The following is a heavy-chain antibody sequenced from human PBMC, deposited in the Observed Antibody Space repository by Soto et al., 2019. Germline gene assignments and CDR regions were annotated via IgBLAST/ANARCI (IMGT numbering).Heavy chain of an antibody. CDR2: ISSHNNNT. CDR1: GYSFTSYG. J-gene: IGHJ4*02. D-gene: IGHD3-22*01. V-gene: IGHV1-18*01. Sequence: SSVKVSCTASGYSFTSYGFSWVRQAPGQGPEWMGWISSHNNNTKYAQKLQGRVTMTTDTSTSTAYLELRSLRSDDTAVYYCAIEIVFEDSSGNLPGEWGQGTRVTVSS. CDR3: AIEIVFEDSSGNLPGE.